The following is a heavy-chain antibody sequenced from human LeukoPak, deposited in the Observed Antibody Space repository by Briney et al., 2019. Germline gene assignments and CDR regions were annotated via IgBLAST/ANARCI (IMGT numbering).Heavy chain of an antibody. CDR2: ISGSGGST. J-gene: IGHJ4*02. Sequence: GGSLRPSCAASGFTFSSYAMSWVRQAPGKGLEWVSAISGSGGSTYYADSVKGRFTISRDNSKNTLYLQMNSLRAEDTAVYYCAKHYDILTGSYFDYWGQGTLVTVSS. CDR1: GFTFSSYA. CDR3: AKHYDILTGSYFDY. V-gene: IGHV3-23*01. D-gene: IGHD3-9*01.